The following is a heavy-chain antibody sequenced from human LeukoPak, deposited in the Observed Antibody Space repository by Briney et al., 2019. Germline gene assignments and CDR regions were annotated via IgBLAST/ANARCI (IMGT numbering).Heavy chain of an antibody. CDR3: AKSWGVATVRSDGYFDY. Sequence: GGSLRLSCSASGFTFNRFYLHWVRQAPGKGLEWVALISYDGSNKFYADSVKGRFTISRDNSKNTLYLQMNSLRAEDTAVYYCAKSWGVATVRSDGYFDYWGQGTLVTVSS. J-gene: IGHJ4*02. CDR1: GFTFNRFY. V-gene: IGHV3-30*18. CDR2: ISYDGSNK. D-gene: IGHD5-12*01.